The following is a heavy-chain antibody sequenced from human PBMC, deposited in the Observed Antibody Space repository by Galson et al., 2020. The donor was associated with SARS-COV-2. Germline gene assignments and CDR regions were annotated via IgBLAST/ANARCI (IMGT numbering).Heavy chain of an antibody. V-gene: IGHV4-34*01. D-gene: IGHD2-2*01. J-gene: IGHJ6*03. Sequence: SETLSLTCAVYGGSFSGYYWSWIRQPPGKGLEWIGEINHSGSTNYNPSLKSRVTISVDTSKNQFSLKLSSVTAADTAVYYCARVPNRYCSSTSCYFAQGERILYYYCYMDVWGKGTTVTVSS. CDR1: GGSFSGYY. CDR3: ARVPNRYCSSTSCYFAQGERILYYYCYMDV. CDR2: INHSGST.